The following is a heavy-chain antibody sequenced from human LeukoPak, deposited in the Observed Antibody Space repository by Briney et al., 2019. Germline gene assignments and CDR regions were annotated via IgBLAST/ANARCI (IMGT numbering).Heavy chain of an antibody. V-gene: IGHV3-23*01. CDR1: GFTFSSYA. J-gene: IGHJ4*02. D-gene: IGHD3-9*01. CDR2: ISGSGGNT. Sequence: GGSLRLSCAASGFTFSSYAMSWVRQAPGKGLEWVSAISGSGGNTYYADSVKGRFIISRDNSKNTLYLQMNSLRAEDTAVYYCARGGYDILTGYLELADYWGQGTLVTVSS. CDR3: ARGGYDILTGYLELADY.